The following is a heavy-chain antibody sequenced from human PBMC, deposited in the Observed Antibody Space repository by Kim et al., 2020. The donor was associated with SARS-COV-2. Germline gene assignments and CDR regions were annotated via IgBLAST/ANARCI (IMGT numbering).Heavy chain of an antibody. D-gene: IGHD3-22*01. V-gene: IGHV4-4*02. CDR3: ARGVSSAWTLTAWFDP. CDR2: VDHSGTT. CDR1: GASISSSSC. Sequence: SETLSLTCVVSGASISSSSCWSWVRQPPGKGLEWIGEVDHSGTTSYNVSLKSRVTISVDKSQNQFSWRLNSVSAADTAVSYCARGVSSAWTLTAWFDPWG. J-gene: IGHJ5*02.